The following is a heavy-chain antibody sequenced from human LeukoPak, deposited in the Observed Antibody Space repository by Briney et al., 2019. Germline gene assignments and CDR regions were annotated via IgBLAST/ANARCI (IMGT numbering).Heavy chain of an antibody. CDR3: AREFRQWALDI. CDR2: IYSGGST. V-gene: IGHV3-53*01. D-gene: IGHD6-19*01. CDR1: GFTDRSIY. J-gene: IGHJ3*02. Sequence: GGSLRLSCALSGFTDRSIYMSCVPHAPGKGVECVSVIYSGGSTYYADVVKGRFTTTRDNSKNTLYLQMNSLRAEDTAVYYCAREFRQWALDIWGQGTMVTVSS.